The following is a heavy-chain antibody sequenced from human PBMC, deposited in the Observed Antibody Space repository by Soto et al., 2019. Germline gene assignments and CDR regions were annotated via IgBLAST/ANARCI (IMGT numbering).Heavy chain of an antibody. D-gene: IGHD5-18*01. Sequence: PSETLSLTCTVSGGSISSSSYYWGWIRQPPGKGLEWIGSIYYSGSTYYNPSLKSRVTISVDTSKNQFSLKLSSVTAADTAVYYCAIVDTAMVEPRFDPWGQGTLVTVSS. V-gene: IGHV4-39*01. J-gene: IGHJ5*02. CDR1: GGSISSSSYY. CDR3: AIVDTAMVEPRFDP. CDR2: IYYSGST.